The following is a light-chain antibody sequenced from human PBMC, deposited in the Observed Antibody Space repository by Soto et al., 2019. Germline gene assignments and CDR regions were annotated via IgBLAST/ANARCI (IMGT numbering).Light chain of an antibody. CDR1: SSNIGSNA. CDR2: SNN. V-gene: IGLV1-44*01. J-gene: IGLJ2*01. Sequence: QSVLTQPPSASGTPGQRVTISCSGSSSNIGSNAVNWYQQLPGTAPKLLIFSNNQRPSGVPDRFSGSKSGISASLAISGLQSEDEADYYCAAWDDSLNGHEVFGGGTKVTVL. CDR3: AAWDDSLNGHEV.